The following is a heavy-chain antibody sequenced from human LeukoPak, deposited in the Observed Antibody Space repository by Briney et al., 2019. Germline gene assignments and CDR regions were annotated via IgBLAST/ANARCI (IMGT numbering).Heavy chain of an antibody. CDR3: ARGVTSPGYSYGYYYYYMDV. CDR1: GYTFTSYD. V-gene: IGHV1-69*04. Sequence: GASVKVSCKASGYTFTSYDINWVRQAPGQGLEWMGRIIPILGIANYAQKFQGRVTITADKSTSTAYMELSSLRSEDTAVYYCARGVTSPGYSYGYYYYYMDVWGKGTTVTVSS. CDR2: IIPILGIA. D-gene: IGHD5-18*01. J-gene: IGHJ6*03.